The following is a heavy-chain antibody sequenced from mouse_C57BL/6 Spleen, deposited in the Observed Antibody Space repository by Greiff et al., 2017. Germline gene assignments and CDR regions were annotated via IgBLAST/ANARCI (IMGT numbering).Heavy chain of an antibody. Sequence: QVQLQQPGAELVRPGTSVKLSCKASGYTFTSYWMHWVKQRPGQGLEWIGVIDPSDSYTNYNQKFKGKATLTVDTSSSTAYMQLSSLTSEDSAVYYCASEGGRDYWGQGTTLTVSS. CDR1: GYTFTSYW. D-gene: IGHD1-1*01. V-gene: IGHV1-59*01. J-gene: IGHJ2*01. CDR2: IDPSDSYT. CDR3: ASEGGRDY.